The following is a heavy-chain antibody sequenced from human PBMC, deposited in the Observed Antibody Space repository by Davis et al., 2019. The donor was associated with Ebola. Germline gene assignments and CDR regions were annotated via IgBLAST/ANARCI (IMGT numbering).Heavy chain of an antibody. CDR2: INAGNGNT. D-gene: IGHD3-22*01. J-gene: IGHJ3*02. CDR3: AREWLFDDAFDI. V-gene: IGHV1-3*01. CDR1: GYTFTTYG. Sequence: ASVKVSCKASGYTFTTYGISWVRQAPGQRLEWMGWINAGNGNTKYSQKFQGRVTITRDTSASTAYMELSSLRSEDTAVYYCAREWLFDDAFDIWGQGTMVTVSS.